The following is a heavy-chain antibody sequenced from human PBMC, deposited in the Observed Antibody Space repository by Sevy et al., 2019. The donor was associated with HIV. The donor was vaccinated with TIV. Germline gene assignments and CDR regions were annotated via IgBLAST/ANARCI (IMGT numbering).Heavy chain of an antibody. CDR1: GFTFSSYA. D-gene: IGHD6-13*01. J-gene: IGHJ3*02. CDR3: AGVIAAAGTSTAFDI. CDR2: ISYDGSNK. Sequence: GGSLRLSCAASGFTFSSYAMHWARQAPGKGLEWVAVISYDGSNKYYADSVKGRFTISRDNSKNTLYLQMNSLRAEDTAVYYCAGVIAAAGTSTAFDIWGQGTMVTVSS. V-gene: IGHV3-30-3*01.